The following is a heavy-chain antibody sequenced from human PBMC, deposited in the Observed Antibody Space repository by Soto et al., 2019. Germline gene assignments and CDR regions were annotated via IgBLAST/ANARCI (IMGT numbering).Heavy chain of an antibody. CDR1: GGSISSYY. D-gene: IGHD4-4*01. CDR2: IYYSGST. Sequence: SETLSLTCTVSGGSISSYYWSWIRQPPGKGLEWIGYIYYSGSTNYNPSLKSRVTISVDTSKNQFSLKLSSVTAADTAVYYCARGIKVTTILYYYMDVWGKGTTVTV. V-gene: IGHV4-59*01. J-gene: IGHJ6*03. CDR3: ARGIKVTTILYYYMDV.